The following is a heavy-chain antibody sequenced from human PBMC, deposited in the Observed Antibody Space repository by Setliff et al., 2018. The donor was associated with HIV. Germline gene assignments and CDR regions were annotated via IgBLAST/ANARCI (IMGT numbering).Heavy chain of an antibody. CDR1: GGTFSSYG. CDR3: ARVPILRYASPVDM. D-gene: IGHD3-9*01. J-gene: IGHJ4*02. V-gene: IGHV1-69*06. CDR2: IIPIFAAA. Sequence: EASVKVSCKASGGTFSSYGISWVRQAPGQGLEWMGGIIPIFAAAHYAQMFQGRVTFTADTSTNTAYMELSSLRSEDTALYYCARVPILRYASPVDMWGQGTLVTVSS.